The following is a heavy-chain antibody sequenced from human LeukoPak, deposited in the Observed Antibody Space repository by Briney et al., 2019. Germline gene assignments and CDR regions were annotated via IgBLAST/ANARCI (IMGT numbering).Heavy chain of an antibody. V-gene: IGHV4-34*01. CDR3: NWFDP. J-gene: IGHJ5*02. CDR1: GASFSNYY. Sequence: PSETLSLTCAVYGASFSNYYWSWIRQPPGKGLEWIGETDHSGSTKCNPSLKGRVTISLDTSKNQFSLDLTSVTAADTGAGSYNWFDPWGQGTLVTVSS. D-gene: IGHD3-10*01. CDR2: TDHSGST.